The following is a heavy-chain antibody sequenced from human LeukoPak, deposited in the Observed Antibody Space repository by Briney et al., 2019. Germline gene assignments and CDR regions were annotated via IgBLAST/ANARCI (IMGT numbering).Heavy chain of an antibody. J-gene: IGHJ4*02. CDR3: ARGRKGLYGSGMPFGY. CDR1: GGSFSGYY. Sequence: SETLSLTCAVYGGSFSGYYWSWIRQPPGKGLEWIGEINHSGSTNYNPSLKSRVTISVDTSKNQFSLKLRSVTAADTAVYYCARGRKGLYGSGMPFGYWGQGTLVTVSS. V-gene: IGHV4-34*01. D-gene: IGHD3-10*01. CDR2: INHSGST.